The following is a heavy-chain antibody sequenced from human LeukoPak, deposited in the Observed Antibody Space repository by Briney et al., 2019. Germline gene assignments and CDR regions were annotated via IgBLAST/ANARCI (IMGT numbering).Heavy chain of an antibody. CDR3: ARGLYGSGYYYYYYMDV. CDR1: GGSFSGYY. CDR2: INHSGST. Sequence: PSETLSLTCAVYGGSFSGYYWSWIRQPPRKGLEWIGEINHSGSTNYNPSLKSRVTISVDTSKNQFSLKLSSVTAADTAVYYCARGLYGSGYYYYYYMDVWGKGTTVTVSS. J-gene: IGHJ6*03. D-gene: IGHD3-10*01. V-gene: IGHV4-34*01.